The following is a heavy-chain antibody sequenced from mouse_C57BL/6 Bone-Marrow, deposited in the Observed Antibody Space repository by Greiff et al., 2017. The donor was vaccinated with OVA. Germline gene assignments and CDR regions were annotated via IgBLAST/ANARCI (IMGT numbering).Heavy chain of an antibody. Sequence: VQLQQSGPELVKPGASVKIPCKASGYTFTDYNMDWVKQSHGQSLEWIGDINPNNGGTIYNQKFKGKATLTVDKSSSTAYMELRSLTSEDTAVYYCASFHYYGSSYHYAMDYWGQGTSVTVSS. D-gene: IGHD1-1*01. CDR3: ASFHYYGSSYHYAMDY. CDR1: GYTFTDYN. J-gene: IGHJ4*01. CDR2: INPNNGGT. V-gene: IGHV1-18*01.